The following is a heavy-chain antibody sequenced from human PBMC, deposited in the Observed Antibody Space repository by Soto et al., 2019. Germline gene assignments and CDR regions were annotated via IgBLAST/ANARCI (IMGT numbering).Heavy chain of an antibody. J-gene: IGHJ3*02. D-gene: IGHD3-10*01. CDR1: GYSFSFYW. V-gene: IGHV5-51*01. Sequence: PGESLKISCKASGYSFSFYWIGWVRQMPGKGLEWMAIIYPDDSDIRYSPSFEAHGTISADNSTSTAFLQWSSLKASDTAMYYCATAYVYDFENSKYYRDAVDIWGQGTLVTVSS. CDR3: ATAYVYDFENSKYYRDAVDI. CDR2: IYPDDSDI.